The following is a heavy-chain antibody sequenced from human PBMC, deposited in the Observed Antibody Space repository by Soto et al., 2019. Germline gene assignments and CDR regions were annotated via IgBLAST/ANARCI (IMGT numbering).Heavy chain of an antibody. CDR3: VRHLAVTDKGDWFDP. CDR1: GGSISSYGYY. CDR2: IYYNGNT. D-gene: IGHD6-19*01. V-gene: IGHV4-39*01. Sequence: PSETLSLTCTVSGGSISSYGYYWGWIRQPPGKGLEWIASIYYNGNTYYNPSLRGRVTISADTSKNQFSLKLTSLTAADTAVYFCVRHLAVTDKGDWFDPWGQGTVVTVSS. J-gene: IGHJ5*02.